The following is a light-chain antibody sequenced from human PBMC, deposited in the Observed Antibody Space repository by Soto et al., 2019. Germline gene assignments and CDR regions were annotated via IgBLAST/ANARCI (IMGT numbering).Light chain of an antibody. CDR3: SSYAGSNIFV. V-gene: IGLV2-8*01. J-gene: IGLJ1*01. CDR1: SSDIGGYNY. CDR2: EVS. Sequence: QSALTQPPSASGSPGHSVTISCTGTSSDIGGYNYVSWYQQHPGKAPKLMIYEVSKRPSGVPDRFSGSKSGNTASLTVSGLQAEDEADYYCSSYAGSNIFVFGTGTKLTVL.